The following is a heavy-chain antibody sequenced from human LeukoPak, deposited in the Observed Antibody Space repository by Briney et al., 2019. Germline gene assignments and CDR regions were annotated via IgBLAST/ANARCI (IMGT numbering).Heavy chain of an antibody. J-gene: IGHJ4*02. D-gene: IGHD5-12*01. CDR3: AREGTYSGYDLTDS. CDR2: MKQEGRET. V-gene: IGHV3-7*05. CDR1: GFTFSNYW. Sequence: GGSLRLSCVASGFTFSNYWMSWVRQAPGKGLEWVANMKQEGRETYYVDSVKGRFTISRDNAKNSLYLQMNSLRAEDTAVYYCAREGTYSGYDLTDSWGQGTLVTVSS.